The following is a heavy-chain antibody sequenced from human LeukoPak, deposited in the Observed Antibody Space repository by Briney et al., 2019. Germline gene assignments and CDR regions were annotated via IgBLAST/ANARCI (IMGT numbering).Heavy chain of an antibody. CDR1: GFTFSSYS. Sequence: PGGSLRLSCAASGFTFSSYSMDWVRQAPGKGLEWVSYISSSSSTIYYADSVKGRFTISRDNAKNSLYLQMNSLRAEDTAVYYCARVEAGGVNYYYYGMDVWGQGITVTVSS. V-gene: IGHV3-48*01. J-gene: IGHJ6*02. CDR2: ISSSSSTI. D-gene: IGHD3-16*01. CDR3: ARVEAGGVNYYYYGMDV.